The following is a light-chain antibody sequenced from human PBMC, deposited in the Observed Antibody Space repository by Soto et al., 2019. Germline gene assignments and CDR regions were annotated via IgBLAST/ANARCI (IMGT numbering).Light chain of an antibody. V-gene: IGLV2-11*01. CDR1: SSDVGVYNY. J-gene: IGLJ1*01. Sequence: QSALTHPRSVSGSPGQSFTISCTGTSSDVGVYNYVSWYQQYPGKAPKIMIYDVSKRPSGVPDRFSGSKSDNTASLTISGLQAEDEADYYCCSYAGSYTFVFGIGTKVTVL. CDR2: DVS. CDR3: CSYAGSYTFV.